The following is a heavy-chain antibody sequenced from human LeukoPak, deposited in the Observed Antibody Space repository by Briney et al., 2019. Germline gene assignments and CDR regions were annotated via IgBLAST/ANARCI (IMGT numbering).Heavy chain of an antibody. D-gene: IGHD6-13*01. Sequence: GGSLRLSCAASGFTFNNYAMAWVRQAPGKGLEWVSGINGRGGGSYHADSVKGRFTISRDNSKNTLYLQMNSLRGEDTAVYYCAKDVESSSWYVARYGIDVWGPGTTVTVSS. J-gene: IGHJ6*01. CDR3: AKDVESSSWYVARYGIDV. V-gene: IGHV3-23*01. CDR2: INGRGGGS. CDR1: GFTFNNYA.